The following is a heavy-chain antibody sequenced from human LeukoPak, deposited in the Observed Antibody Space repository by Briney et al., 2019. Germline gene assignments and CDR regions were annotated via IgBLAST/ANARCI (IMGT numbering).Heavy chain of an antibody. Sequence: GGSLRLSCAASGFSFSSYAMSWVRQAPGKGLEWVSAISASDGRTYYADSVKGRFTISRDNSKNTLYLQMNSLRAEDTAVYYCAKDYSTTVVTLLYYFDYWGQGTLVTVSS. V-gene: IGHV3-23*01. J-gene: IGHJ4*02. CDR1: GFSFSSYA. CDR3: AKDYSTTVVTLLYYFDY. D-gene: IGHD4-23*01. CDR2: ISASDGRT.